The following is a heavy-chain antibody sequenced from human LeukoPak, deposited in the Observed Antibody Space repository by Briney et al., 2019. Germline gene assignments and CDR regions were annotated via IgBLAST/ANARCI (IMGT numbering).Heavy chain of an antibody. CDR2: IYSDGPT. D-gene: IGHD5-24*01. Sequence: GGSLRLSCAASEFTVSNIYMSWVRQAPGKGLEWVSVIYSDGPTYYADSVKGRFTISRDISKNTVYLQMNSLRTEDTAVYYCARGIEMAAIFFSTWGQGTLVTVSS. V-gene: IGHV3-53*01. J-gene: IGHJ5*02. CDR1: EFTVSNIY. CDR3: ARGIEMAAIFFST.